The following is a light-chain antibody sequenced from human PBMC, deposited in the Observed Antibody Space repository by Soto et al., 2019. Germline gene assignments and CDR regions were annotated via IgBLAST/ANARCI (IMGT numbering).Light chain of an antibody. CDR3: QEYGSSARS. V-gene: IGKV3-20*01. CDR1: QSLNNS. J-gene: IGKJ3*01. Sequence: EILLTQSPGTLSLSPGERATLSCRASQSLNNSLAWYQQKLGQAPRLLIYGASSRATGIPDRFSGSGSGTEFSLAISRLEPEDFAVFFCQEYGSSARSFGPGNKVEIK. CDR2: GAS.